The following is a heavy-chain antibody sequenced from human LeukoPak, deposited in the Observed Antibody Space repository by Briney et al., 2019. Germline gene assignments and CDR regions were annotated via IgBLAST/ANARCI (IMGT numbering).Heavy chain of an antibody. V-gene: IGHV4-4*07. CDR3: ARDRCSGGSCYLDY. J-gene: IGHJ4*02. CDR2: IYTSGST. Sequence: SETLSLTCTESGGSISSYYWSWIRQPAGKGLEWIGRIYTSGSTNYNPSLKSRVTMSVDTSKNQFSLKLSSVTAADTAVYYCARDRCSGGSCYLDYWGQGTLVTVSP. CDR1: GGSISSYY. D-gene: IGHD2-15*01.